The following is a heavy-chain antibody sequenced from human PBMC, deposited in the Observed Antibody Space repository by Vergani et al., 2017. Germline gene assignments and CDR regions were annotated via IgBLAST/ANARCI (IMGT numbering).Heavy chain of an antibody. CDR2: ISGSGGST. CDR1: GFTFSSYA. V-gene: IGHV3-23*01. D-gene: IGHD3-22*01. CDR3: ASHSADYYDSSGCLDY. J-gene: IGHJ4*02. Sequence: EVQLLESGGGLVQPGGSLRLSCAASGFTFSSYAMSWVRQAPGKGLEWVSAISGSGGSTYYADSVKGRFTISRDNSKNTLYLQMNSLRAEDTAVYYCASHSADYYDSSGCLDYWGQGTLVTVSS.